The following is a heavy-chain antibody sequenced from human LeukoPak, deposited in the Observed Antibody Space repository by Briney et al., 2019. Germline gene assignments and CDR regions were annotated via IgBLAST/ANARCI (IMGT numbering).Heavy chain of an antibody. J-gene: IGHJ4*02. V-gene: IGHV3-30*18. D-gene: IGHD6-19*01. CDR1: GFTFSSYE. Sequence: GGSLRLSCAASGFTFSSYEMNWVRQAPGKGLEWVAVISYDGSNKYYADSVKGRFTISRDNSKNTLDLQMNSLRAEDTAVYYCAKDLLPYSSGWYYFHYWGQGTLVTVSS. CDR2: ISYDGSNK. CDR3: AKDLLPYSSGWYYFHY.